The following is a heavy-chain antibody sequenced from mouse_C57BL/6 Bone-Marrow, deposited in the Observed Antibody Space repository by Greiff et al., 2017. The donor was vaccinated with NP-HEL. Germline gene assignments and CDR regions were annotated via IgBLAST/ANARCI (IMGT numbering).Heavy chain of an antibody. V-gene: IGHV1-59*01. J-gene: IGHJ2*01. CDR2: IDPSDSYT. Sequence: VQLQQSGAELVRPGTSVKLSCKASGYTFTSYWMHWVKQRPGQGLEWIGVIDPSDSYTNYNQKFKGKATLTVATSSSPAYMQLSSLTSEDSAVYYCARWDYWGQGTTLTVSS. CDR1: GYTFTSYW. CDR3: ARWDY.